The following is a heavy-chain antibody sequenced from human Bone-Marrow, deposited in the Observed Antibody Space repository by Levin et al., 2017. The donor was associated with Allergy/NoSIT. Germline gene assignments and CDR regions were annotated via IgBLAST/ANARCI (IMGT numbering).Heavy chain of an antibody. V-gene: IGHV1-2*02. CDR3: ARGPGSGSYYKADL. CDR2: INPNSGGT. CDR1: GFAFSGDY. Sequence: GESLKISCKASGFAFSGDYIHWVRRAPGQGLEYLGCINPNSGGTDIAPKFEGRVTLTRDTSFSTAYMELGRLTSDDTAIYYCARGPGSGSYYKADLWGQGTLITVSA. D-gene: IGHD3-10*01. J-gene: IGHJ5*02.